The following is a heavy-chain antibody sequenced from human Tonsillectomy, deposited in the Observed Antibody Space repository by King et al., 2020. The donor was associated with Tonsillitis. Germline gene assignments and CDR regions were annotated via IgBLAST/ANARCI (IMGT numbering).Heavy chain of an antibody. V-gene: IGHV3-64D*06. CDR2: ISSNGGTT. CDR1: GFTFSNYA. CDR3: VKGRTNYDILHGYSFDFDY. Sequence: VQLVESGGGLVQPGGSLTLSCSASGFTFSNYAMHWVRQAPGKGLEYVSAISSNGGTTYYAESVKGRFTISRDNYKNTLYLQMNSLRTDDTAVYYCVKGRTNYDILHGYSFDFDYWGQGTLVTVSS. D-gene: IGHD3-9*01. J-gene: IGHJ4*02.